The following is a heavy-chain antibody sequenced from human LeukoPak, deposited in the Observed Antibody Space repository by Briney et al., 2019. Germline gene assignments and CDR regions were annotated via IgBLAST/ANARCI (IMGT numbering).Heavy chain of an antibody. Sequence: GGSLRLSCAASGFTFDDYAMHWVRQATGKGLEWVSGISWNSGSIGYADSVKGRFTISRDNAKNSLYLQMNSLRAEDTALYYCAKGGIAVTWGQGTLVTVSS. CDR2: ISWNSGSI. CDR1: GFTFDDYA. J-gene: IGHJ5*02. CDR3: AKGGIAVT. V-gene: IGHV3-9*01. D-gene: IGHD6-19*01.